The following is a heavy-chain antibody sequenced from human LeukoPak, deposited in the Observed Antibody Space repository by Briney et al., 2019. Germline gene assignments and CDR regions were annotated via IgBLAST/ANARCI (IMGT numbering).Heavy chain of an antibody. CDR2: IYTSGST. Sequence: SETLSLTCTVSGGSISSYYWSWIRQPAGKGLEWIGRIYTSGSTNYNPSLKSRVTMSVDTSKNQFSLKLSSVTAADTAVYYCARGEAGSYSSGWYTLDYWGQGTLVTVSS. D-gene: IGHD6-19*01. J-gene: IGHJ4*02. CDR3: ARGEAGSYSSGWYTLDY. CDR1: GGSISSYY. V-gene: IGHV4-4*07.